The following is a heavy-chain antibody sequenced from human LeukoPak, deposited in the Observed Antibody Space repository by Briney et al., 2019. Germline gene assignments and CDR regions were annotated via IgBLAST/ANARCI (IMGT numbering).Heavy chain of an antibody. J-gene: IGHJ4*02. CDR2: FDPEDGET. Sequence: ASVKVSCKVSGYTLTELSMHWVRQAPGKGLAWMGGFDPEDGETIYAQKFQGRVTMTEDTSTDTAYMELSSLRSEDTAVYYCARDGIIAAAGTADYWGQGTLVTVSS. D-gene: IGHD6-13*01. CDR3: ARDGIIAAAGTADY. CDR1: GYTLTELS. V-gene: IGHV1-24*01.